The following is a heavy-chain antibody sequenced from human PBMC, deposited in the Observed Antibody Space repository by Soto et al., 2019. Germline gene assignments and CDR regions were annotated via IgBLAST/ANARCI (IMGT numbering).Heavy chain of an antibody. CDR2: IYYGGST. CDR3: ARATKYNYYDSSGYYYPD. J-gene: IGHJ4*02. D-gene: IGHD3-22*01. V-gene: IGHV4-59*01. CDR1: GGSISSYY. Sequence: SETLSLTCAVYGGSISSYYWSWIRQPPGKGLEWIGYIYYGGSTNYNPSLKSRVTISVDTSKNQFSLKLSSVTAADTAVYYCARATKYNYYDSSGYYYPDWGQGTLVTVSS.